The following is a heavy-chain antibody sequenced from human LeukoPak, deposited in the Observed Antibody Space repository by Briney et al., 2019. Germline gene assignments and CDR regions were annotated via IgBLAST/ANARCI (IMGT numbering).Heavy chain of an antibody. Sequence: GGSLRLSCAASGFTASNNYMSWVRQAPGKGLEWVSVIYSGGSTYYADSVKGRFTISRDTSKNTLSLQMNSLRAEDTAVYYCASLSLGHYWGQGTLVTVSS. CDR2: IYSGGST. J-gene: IGHJ4*02. V-gene: IGHV3-53*01. CDR1: GFTASNNY. D-gene: IGHD6-6*01. CDR3: ASLSLGHY.